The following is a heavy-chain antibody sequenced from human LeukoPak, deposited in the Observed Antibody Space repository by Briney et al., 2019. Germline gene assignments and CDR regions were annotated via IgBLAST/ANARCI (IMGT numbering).Heavy chain of an antibody. Sequence: GGSLRLSCAASGFTFSSYAMSWVRQAPGKGLEWVSAISGSGGSTYYADSVKGRFNISRDNSKNTLYLQMNSLRAEDTAVYYCAKPHYYGSGSYSYYYGMDVWGKGTTVTVSS. J-gene: IGHJ6*04. CDR3: AKPHYYGSGSYSYYYGMDV. D-gene: IGHD3-10*01. CDR1: GFTFSSYA. V-gene: IGHV3-23*01. CDR2: ISGSGGST.